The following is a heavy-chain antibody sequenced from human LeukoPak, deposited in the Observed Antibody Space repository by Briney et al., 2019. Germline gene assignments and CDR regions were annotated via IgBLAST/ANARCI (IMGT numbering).Heavy chain of an antibody. V-gene: IGHV4-59*08. D-gene: IGHD6-13*01. CDR1: GVSISSYY. CDR3: ASYCPGMFDY. CDR2: IYYSGST. J-gene: IGHJ4*02. Sequence: SETLSLTCTVSGVSISSYYWSWIRQPPGKGLEWIGYIYYSGSTNYNPSLKSRVTISVDTSKNQFSLKLSSVTAADTAVYYCASYCPGMFDYWGQGTLVTVSS.